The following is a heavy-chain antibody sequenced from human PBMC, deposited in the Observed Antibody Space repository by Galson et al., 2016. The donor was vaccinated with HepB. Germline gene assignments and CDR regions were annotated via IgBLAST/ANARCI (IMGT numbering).Heavy chain of an antibody. CDR2: ISYDGSDK. J-gene: IGHJ4*02. D-gene: IGHD6-19*01. V-gene: IGHV3-30-3*01. Sequence: SLRLSCAASGFTFSNSAMHWLRQVPRKGLKWVALISYDGSDKHHADSVKGRFNISRNNSKNILYPQMNSPGPEDTAGYYALMAVAANVPVWGQGVLGTVS. CDR1: GFTFSNSA. CDR3: LMAVAANVPV.